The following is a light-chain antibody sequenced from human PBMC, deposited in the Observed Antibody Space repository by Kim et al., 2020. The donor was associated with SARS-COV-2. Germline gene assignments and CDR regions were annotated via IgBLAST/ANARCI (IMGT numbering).Light chain of an antibody. CDR2: DAS. J-gene: IGKJ5*01. CDR3: QQRSNWPRNT. Sequence: SPGETAPLSCRASQSVSNYLAWYQQKPGQAPRLLISDASIRATGIPARFRGSGSGTDFTLTISSLESEDSAVYYCQQRSNWPRNTFGQGTRLEIK. V-gene: IGKV3-11*01. CDR1: QSVSNY.